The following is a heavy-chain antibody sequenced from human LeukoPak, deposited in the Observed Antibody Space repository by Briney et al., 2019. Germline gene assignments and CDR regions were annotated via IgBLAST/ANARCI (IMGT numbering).Heavy chain of an antibody. CDR1: GFTFSSYA. Sequence: GTLRLSCAAFGFTFSSYAMHWVRQAPGKGLEWVAVISHDGSNKYYADSVKGRFTISRDNSKNTLYLQMNSLRVEDTAVYYCARDRGEVEDMAKYYFYYMDAWGKGTTVTVSS. J-gene: IGHJ6*03. CDR3: ARDRGEVEDMAKYYFYYMDA. V-gene: IGHV3-30*04. CDR2: ISHDGSNK. D-gene: IGHD5-24*01.